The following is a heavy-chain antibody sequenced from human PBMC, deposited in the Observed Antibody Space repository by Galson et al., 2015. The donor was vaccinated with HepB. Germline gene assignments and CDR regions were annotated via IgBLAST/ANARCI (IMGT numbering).Heavy chain of an antibody. CDR3: APGYGYGYIYFDY. J-gene: IGHJ4*02. CDR2: IRYDGSNK. Sequence: SLRLSCAASGFTFSSYGMHWVRQAPGKGLEWVAFIRYDGSNKYYAGSVKGRFTISRDNSKNTLYLQMNSLRAEDTAVYYCAPGYGYGYIYFDYWGQGTLVTVSS. D-gene: IGHD5-18*01. CDR1: GFTFSSYG. V-gene: IGHV3-30*02.